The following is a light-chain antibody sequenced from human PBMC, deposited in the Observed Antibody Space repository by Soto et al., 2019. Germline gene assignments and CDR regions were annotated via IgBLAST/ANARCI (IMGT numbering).Light chain of an antibody. CDR1: QSISNR. J-gene: IGKJ1*01. CDR2: DAS. Sequence: DIQMTQSPSTLSASVGDGVTITCRASQSISNRLAWYQQKPGEAPKYLIYDASTLDSGAPSRFSGSGSGTAFTLSISSLQPADFATDYCQQYNSYPWTFGQGTKVEI. V-gene: IGKV1-5*01. CDR3: QQYNSYPWT.